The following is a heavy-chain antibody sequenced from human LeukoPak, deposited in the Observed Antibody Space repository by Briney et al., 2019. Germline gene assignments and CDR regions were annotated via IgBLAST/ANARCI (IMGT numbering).Heavy chain of an antibody. D-gene: IGHD6-19*01. CDR1: GFTFSVYA. V-gene: IGHV3-23*01. CDR3: ATSGWDTIDYFYGMDV. Sequence: PGGSLRLSCAASGFTFSVYAMSWVRQAPGKGLEWVSSISGSVGTTYYADSVKGRFTISRDNSKNSLFLQMNSLRAEDTAVYYCATSGWDTIDYFYGMDVWGHGTTVTVSS. J-gene: IGHJ6*02. CDR2: ISGSVGTT.